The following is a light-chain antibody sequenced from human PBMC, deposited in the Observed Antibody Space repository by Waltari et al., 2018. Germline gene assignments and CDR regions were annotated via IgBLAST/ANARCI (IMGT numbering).Light chain of an antibody. CDR1: SSNIGRNS. V-gene: IGLV1-44*01. J-gene: IGLJ3*02. Sequence: SVLTQPPSASGTPGQRVTISCSGTSSNIGRNSVNWYQQVPGTAPKLLIYNNSQRPSGVPARFSGSKSGTSASLDISGLQSEDEADYYCAAWDDSLNGVFGGGTKLTVL. CDR3: AAWDDSLNGV. CDR2: NNS.